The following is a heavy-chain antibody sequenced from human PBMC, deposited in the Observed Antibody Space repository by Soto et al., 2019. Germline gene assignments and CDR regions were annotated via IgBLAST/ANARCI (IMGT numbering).Heavy chain of an antibody. Sequence: ASVKVSCKASGYTFTSYYMHWVRQAPGQGLEWMGIINPSGGSTSYAQKLQGRVTMTADTSTSTAYMELRSLRSDDTAVYYCAREAAAGTLDYWGQGTLVTVSS. CDR2: INPSGGST. CDR3: AREAAAGTLDY. V-gene: IGHV1-46*01. CDR1: GYTFTSYY. J-gene: IGHJ4*02. D-gene: IGHD6-13*01.